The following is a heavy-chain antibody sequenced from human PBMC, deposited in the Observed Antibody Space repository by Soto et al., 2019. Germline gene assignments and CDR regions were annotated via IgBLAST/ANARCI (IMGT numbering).Heavy chain of an antibody. CDR3: TTDIPLGLVRGFCGY. V-gene: IGHV3-15*01. J-gene: IGHJ4*02. CDR2: IKSKTDGGTT. CDR1: GFTFSNAW. Sequence: EVQLVESGGGLVKPGGSLRLSCAASGFTFSNAWMSWVRQAPGKGLEWVGRIKSKTDGGTTDYAAPVKGRFTISRDDSKNTLYLQMNSLKTEDTAVYYCTTDIPLGLVRGFCGYWGQGTLVTVSS. D-gene: IGHD3-10*01.